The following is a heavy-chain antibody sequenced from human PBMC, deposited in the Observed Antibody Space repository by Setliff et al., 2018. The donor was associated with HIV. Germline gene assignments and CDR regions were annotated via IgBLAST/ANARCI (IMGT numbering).Heavy chain of an antibody. Sequence: PSETLSLTCTVSGGSISGHYWSWIRQTPGKGLEWLGRTYYNSRWNYDYAASVESRITITSDTSKNQLSLHLTSVTPEDTAVYYCARVFRNLPDYWGQGTLVTVSS. D-gene: IGHD1-1*01. J-gene: IGHJ4*02. CDR3: ARVFRNLPDY. CDR1: GGSISGHY. V-gene: IGHV6-1*01. CDR2: TYYNSRWNY.